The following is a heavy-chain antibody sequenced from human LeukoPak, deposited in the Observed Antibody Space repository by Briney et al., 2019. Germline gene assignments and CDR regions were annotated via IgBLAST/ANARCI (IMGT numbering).Heavy chain of an antibody. CDR1: GFAFSRYS. D-gene: IGHD2-2*01. V-gene: IGHV3-48*01. CDR2: ISSTSDTI. Sequence: GGSLRLSCAGSGFAFSRYSMNWVRQAPGRGLEWISFISSTSDTIYYADSVKGRFTISRDNSKNTLYLQMHSLRADDTAVYYCAKDCRSVTSCYHGYWGQGTLVTVSS. CDR3: AKDCRSVTSCYHGY. J-gene: IGHJ4*02.